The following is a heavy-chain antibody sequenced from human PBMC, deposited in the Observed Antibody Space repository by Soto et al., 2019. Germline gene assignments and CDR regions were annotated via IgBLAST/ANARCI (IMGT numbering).Heavy chain of an antibody. V-gene: IGHV4-31*03. Sequence: PSETLSLTCTVSGGSISSGGYYWSWIRQHPGKGLEWIGYIYYSGSTYYNPSLKSRVTISVDTSKNQFSLKLSSVTAADTAVYYCERAMTVVVVPAAMDYWGQGTLVTVSS. D-gene: IGHD2-2*01. CDR2: IYYSGST. J-gene: IGHJ4*02. CDR3: ERAMTVVVVPAAMDY. CDR1: GGSISSGGYY.